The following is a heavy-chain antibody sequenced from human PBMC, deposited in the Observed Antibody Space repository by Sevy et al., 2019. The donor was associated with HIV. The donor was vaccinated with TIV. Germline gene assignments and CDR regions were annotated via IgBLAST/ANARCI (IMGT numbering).Heavy chain of an antibody. J-gene: IGHJ4*02. V-gene: IGHV6-1*01. CDR3: ARNPPYCSSTSCHFDY. CDR1: GDSVSSNSAA. Sequence: QSQTLSLTCAISGDSVSSNSAAWNWIRQSPSRGLEWLGRTYYRSKWYNDYAGSVKSRITINPDTANNQFSLQLNSVTPEDTAVYYCARNPPYCSSTSCHFDYWGQGTLVTVSS. CDR2: TYYRSKWYN. D-gene: IGHD2-2*01.